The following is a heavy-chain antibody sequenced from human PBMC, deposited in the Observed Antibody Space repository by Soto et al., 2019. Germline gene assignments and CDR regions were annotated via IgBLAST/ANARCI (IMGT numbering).Heavy chain of an antibody. CDR3: ARDRTSLGMDV. V-gene: IGHV4-31*03. D-gene: IGHD2-2*01. CDR1: GGSINSGSNY. CDR2: IYYSGST. J-gene: IGHJ6*02. Sequence: SETVSLTCTVSGGSINSGSNYWSWIRQHPGKGPEWIGYIYYSGSTHYKPSLKSRVTISLDTSKNQFSLKLSSVTAADTAVYYCARDRTSLGMDVWGQGTTVTVSS.